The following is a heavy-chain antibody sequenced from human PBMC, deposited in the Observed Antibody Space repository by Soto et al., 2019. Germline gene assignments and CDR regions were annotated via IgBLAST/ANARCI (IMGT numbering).Heavy chain of an antibody. CDR3: ARDIGPGYYYYGMDV. V-gene: IGHV4-59*01. CDR1: GGSISSYY. J-gene: IGHJ6*02. D-gene: IGHD3-10*01. Sequence: SLTCTVSGGSISSYYWSLIRQPPGKGLEWIGYIYYSGSTNYNPSLKSRVTISVDTSKNQFSLKLSSVTAADTAVYYCARDIGPGYYYYGMDVWGQGTTVTVSS. CDR2: IYYSGST.